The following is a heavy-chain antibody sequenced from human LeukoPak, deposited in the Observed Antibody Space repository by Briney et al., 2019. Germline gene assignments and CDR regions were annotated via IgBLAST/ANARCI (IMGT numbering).Heavy chain of an antibody. J-gene: IGHJ5*02. CDR3: ARVSWNDVGLGFDP. CDR2: IYYSGST. D-gene: IGHD1-1*01. CDR1: GGSISSSSYY. V-gene: IGHV4-39*07. Sequence: SETLSLTCTVSGGSISSSSYYWGWIRQPPGKGLEWIGSIYYSGSTYYNPSLKSRVTISVDTSKNQFSLKLSSVTAADTAVYYCARVSWNDVGLGFDPWGQGTLVTVSS.